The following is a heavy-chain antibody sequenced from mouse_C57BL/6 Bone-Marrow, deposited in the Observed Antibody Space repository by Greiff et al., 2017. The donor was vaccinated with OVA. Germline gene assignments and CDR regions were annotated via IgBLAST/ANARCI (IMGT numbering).Heavy chain of an antibody. CDR1: GYTFTDYN. Sequence: VQLKESGPELVKPGASVKMSCKASGYTFTDYNMHWVKQSHGKSLEWIGYINPNNGGTSYNQKFKGKATLTVNKSSSTAYMELRSLTSEDSAVYYCAIDGGSYLDYWGQGTTLTVSS. CDR2: INPNNGGT. V-gene: IGHV1-22*01. D-gene: IGHD1-1*01. CDR3: AIDGGSYLDY. J-gene: IGHJ2*01.